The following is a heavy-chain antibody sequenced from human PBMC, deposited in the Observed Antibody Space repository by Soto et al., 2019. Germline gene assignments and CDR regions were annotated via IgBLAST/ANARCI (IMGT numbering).Heavy chain of an antibody. D-gene: IGHD3-16*01. CDR2: ISGSGGST. J-gene: IGHJ4*02. V-gene: IGHV3-23*01. CDR1: GFTFSSYA. Sequence: PVGSLRLSCAASGFTFSSYAMSWVRQAPGKGLEWVSAISGSGGSTYYADSVKGRFTISRDNSKNTLYLQMNSLRAEDTAVYYCAKASGIMITFGGATPFDYWGQGTLVTVSS. CDR3: AKASGIMITFGGATPFDY.